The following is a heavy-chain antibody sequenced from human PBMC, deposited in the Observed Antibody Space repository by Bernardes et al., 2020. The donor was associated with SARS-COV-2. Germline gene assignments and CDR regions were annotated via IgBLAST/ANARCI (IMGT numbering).Heavy chain of an antibody. CDR2: IYHSGST. J-gene: IGHJ6*02. D-gene: IGHD1-26*01. V-gene: IGHV4-4*02. CDR3: ARDQRIIVGQDNYYYGMDV. Sequence: SETLSLTCAVSGGSISSSNWWSWVRQPPGKGLEWIGEIYHSGSTNYNPSLKSRVTISVDKSKNQFSLKLTSVTAADTAVYYCARDQRIIVGQDNYYYGMDVWGHGTTVTVSS. CDR1: GGSISSSNW.